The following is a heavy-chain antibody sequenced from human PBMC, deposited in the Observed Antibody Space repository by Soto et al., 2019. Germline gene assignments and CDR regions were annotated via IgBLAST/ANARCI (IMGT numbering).Heavy chain of an antibody. CDR1: GFTFSSYA. V-gene: IGHV3-23*01. CDR2: ISGSGGST. D-gene: IGHD6-19*01. Sequence: GGSLRLSCTASGFTFSSYAMSWVRQAPGKGLEWVSAISGSGGSTYYADSVKGRFTISRDNSKNTLYLQMNSLRAEDTAVYYCAKDRGLGSGWYEWFDPWGQGTLVTVSS. J-gene: IGHJ5*02. CDR3: AKDRGLGSGWYEWFDP.